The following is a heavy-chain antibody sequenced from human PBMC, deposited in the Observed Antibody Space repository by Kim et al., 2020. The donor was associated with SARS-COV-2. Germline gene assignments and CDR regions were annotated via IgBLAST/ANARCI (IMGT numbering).Heavy chain of an antibody. CDR1: GGTFSSYT. CDR3: AREAITFGGVIVNPFDY. J-gene: IGHJ4*02. V-gene: IGHV1-69*04. D-gene: IGHD3-16*02. Sequence: SVKVSCKASGGTFSSYTISWVRQAPGQGLEWMGRIIPILGIANYAQKFQGRVTITADKSTSTAYMELSSLRSEDTAVYYCAREAITFGGVIVNPFDYWGQGTLVTVSS. CDR2: IIPILGIA.